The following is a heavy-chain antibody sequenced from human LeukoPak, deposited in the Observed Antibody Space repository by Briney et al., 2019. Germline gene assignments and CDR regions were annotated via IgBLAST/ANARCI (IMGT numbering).Heavy chain of an antibody. D-gene: IGHD6-13*01. CDR3: ARRQGSSWCFDY. CDR1: GFSFTPYW. V-gene: IGHV5-51*01. Sequence: GESLKISCKGSGFSFTPYWIGWVRQMPGKGLEWMGIIYSGDSDTRYSPSFQGQVTISADKSISTAYLQWSSLKASDTAIYYRARRQGSSWCFDYWGQGTLVTVSS. J-gene: IGHJ4*02. CDR2: IYSGDSDT.